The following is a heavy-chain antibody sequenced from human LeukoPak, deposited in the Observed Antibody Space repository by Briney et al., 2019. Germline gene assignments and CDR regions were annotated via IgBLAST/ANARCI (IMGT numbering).Heavy chain of an antibody. V-gene: IGHV4-59*12. Sequence: SETLSLTCTVSGGSISSYYWSWIRQPPGKGLEWIGYIYYSGSTNYNPSLKSRVTISVDTSKNQFSLKLSSVTAADTAVYYCARRYCSSTSCPPTYDYWGQGTLVTVSS. CDR1: GGSISSYY. J-gene: IGHJ4*02. CDR2: IYYSGST. CDR3: ARRYCSSTSCPPTYDY. D-gene: IGHD2-2*01.